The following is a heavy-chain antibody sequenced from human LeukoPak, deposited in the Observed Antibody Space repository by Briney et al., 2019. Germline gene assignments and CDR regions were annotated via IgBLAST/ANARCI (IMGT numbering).Heavy chain of an antibody. V-gene: IGHV4-59*01. D-gene: IGHD1-7*01. J-gene: IGHJ5*02. Sequence: TSETLSLTCTVSGGSISSYFWSWIRQPPGEGLEWIGYILYIGSTNYNPSLKSRVTISADTSKNQFSLKLSSVTAADTAVYYCARTKVGWNSNWFDPWGQGTLVTVSS. CDR3: ARTKVGWNSNWFDP. CDR1: GGSISSYF. CDR2: ILYIGST.